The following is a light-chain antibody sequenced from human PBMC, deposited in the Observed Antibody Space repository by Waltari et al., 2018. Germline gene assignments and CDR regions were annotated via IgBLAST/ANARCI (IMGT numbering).Light chain of an antibody. Sequence: SSELTQDPAVSVALGQTVRITCQGDSPRRYYAGWYQQRPGQAPRLVLYGQDNRPSGIPDRFSGSTSGDTASLTITGAQAEDEADYYCHSRDTISTRVFGGGTRLTV. J-gene: IGLJ3*02. V-gene: IGLV3-19*01. CDR1: SPRRYY. CDR3: HSRDTISTRV. CDR2: GQD.